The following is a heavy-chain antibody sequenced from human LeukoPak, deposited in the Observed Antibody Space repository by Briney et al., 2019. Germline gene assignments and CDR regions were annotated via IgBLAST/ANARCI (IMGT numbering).Heavy chain of an antibody. CDR3: VKDREDYGSGLFDY. Sequence: GGSLRLSCAASGFTFSIYAMSWVRQAPGKGLEWVSAIRGSRSGTNYADSVKGRFTISRDNSKNTLYLQMDSLGADDTAVYYYVKDREDYGSGLFDYWGQGIVVTVSS. V-gene: IGHV3-23*01. CDR1: GFTFSIYA. J-gene: IGHJ4*02. D-gene: IGHD3-10*01. CDR2: IRGSRSGT.